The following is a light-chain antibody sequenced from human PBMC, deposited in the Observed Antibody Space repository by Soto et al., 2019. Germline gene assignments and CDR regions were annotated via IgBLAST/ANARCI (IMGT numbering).Light chain of an antibody. J-gene: IGKJ2*01. CDR3: QSYNDWPFT. Sequence: EIVMTQSPATLSVSPGERVTLSCRASESLSTYLAWYQQKPGQAPRLLIYGASTKATGIPARFSGSASATDFTLTISSLQSEDFAVYYCQSYNDWPFTFGQGTKVEI. CDR1: ESLSTY. V-gene: IGKV3-15*01. CDR2: GAS.